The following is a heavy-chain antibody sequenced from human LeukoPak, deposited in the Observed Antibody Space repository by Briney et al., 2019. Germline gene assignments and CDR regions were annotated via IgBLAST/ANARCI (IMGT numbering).Heavy chain of an antibody. J-gene: IGHJ5*02. Sequence: ASVKVSCKASGYTFNNYGITWVRQAPGQGLEWMGWISVYNGNTNYAQKFQGRVTMTRDTSISTAYMELSRLRSDDTAVYYCARVPIRRHYESTGYYEDPWGQGTLVTVSS. CDR1: GYTFNNYG. D-gene: IGHD3-22*01. V-gene: IGHV1-18*01. CDR2: ISVYNGNT. CDR3: ARVPIRRHYESTGYYEDP.